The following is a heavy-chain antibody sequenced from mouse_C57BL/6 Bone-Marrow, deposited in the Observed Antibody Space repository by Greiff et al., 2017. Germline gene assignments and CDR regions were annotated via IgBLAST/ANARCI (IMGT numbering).Heavy chain of an antibody. Sequence: EVMLVESGGGLVQPGGSLSLSCAASGFTFTDYYMSWVRQPPGTALEWLGFIRNKANGYTTEYSASVKGRFTISRDNSQSILYLQMNALRAEDSATYYCASYYYGSSFDYWGQGTTLTVSS. D-gene: IGHD1-1*01. CDR3: ASYYYGSSFDY. V-gene: IGHV7-3*01. CDR2: IRNKANGYTT. J-gene: IGHJ2*01. CDR1: GFTFTDYY.